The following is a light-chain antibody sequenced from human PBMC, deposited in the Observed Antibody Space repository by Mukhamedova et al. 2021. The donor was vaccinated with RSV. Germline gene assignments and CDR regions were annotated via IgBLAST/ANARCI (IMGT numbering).Light chain of an antibody. Sequence: WYQRRVHGKAPKLLIYKASNLESGVPSRFSGSGSGTEFTLTISSLQPDDFATYYCHQYSSYSTFVQGTKVEIK. J-gene: IGKJ1*01. CDR3: HQYSSYST. V-gene: IGKV1-5*03. CDR2: KAS.